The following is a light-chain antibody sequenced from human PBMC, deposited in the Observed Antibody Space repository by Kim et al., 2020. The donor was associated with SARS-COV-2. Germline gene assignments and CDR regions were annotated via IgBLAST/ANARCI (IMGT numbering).Light chain of an antibody. J-gene: IGKJ3*01. CDR2: AAS. CDR1: QGISSY. Sequence: IRMTQSPSSFSASTGDRVTITCRASQGISSYLAWYQQKPGKAPKLLIYAASTLQSGVPSRFSGSGSGTVFTLTISCLQSEDFATYYCQQYYSYPFTFGPGTKVDIK. CDR3: QQYYSYPFT. V-gene: IGKV1-8*01.